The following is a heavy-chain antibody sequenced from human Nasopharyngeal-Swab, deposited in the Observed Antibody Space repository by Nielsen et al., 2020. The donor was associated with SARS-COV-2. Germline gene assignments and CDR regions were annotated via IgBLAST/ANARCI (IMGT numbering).Heavy chain of an antibody. CDR3: ARRSSWYYLDY. CDR1: GGSFSGYY. J-gene: IGHJ4*02. CDR2: IYHSGST. Sequence: SQTLSLTCAVYGGSFSGYYWGWIRQPPGKGLECIGNIYHSGSTYYNPSLKGRVTISVDTSKNQFSLKLSSVTAADTAVYYCARRSSWYYLDYWGQGILVTVSS. D-gene: IGHD6-19*01. V-gene: IGHV4-34*01.